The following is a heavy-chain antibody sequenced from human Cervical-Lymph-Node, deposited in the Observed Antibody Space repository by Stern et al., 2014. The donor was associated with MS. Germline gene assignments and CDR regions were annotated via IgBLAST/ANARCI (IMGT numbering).Heavy chain of an antibody. V-gene: IGHV7-4-1*02. Sequence: MQLVESGSELKKPGASVKISCKTSGYSFTNYAMNWIRQAPGQGPEYMGWINTYTGDPTYVQGFTGRFVFSMDTSVSTAYLQINGLETADTAVYYCARDHEYGDFFGWGQGTLVTVSS. CDR3: ARDHEYGDFFG. CDR1: GYSFTNYA. D-gene: IGHD4-17*01. J-gene: IGHJ4*02. CDR2: INTYTGDP.